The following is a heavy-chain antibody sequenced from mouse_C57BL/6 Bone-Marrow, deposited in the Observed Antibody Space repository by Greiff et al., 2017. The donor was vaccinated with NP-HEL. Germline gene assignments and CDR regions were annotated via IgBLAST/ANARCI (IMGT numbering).Heavy chain of an antibody. CDR3: AREGVYYYGSKAMDY. D-gene: IGHD1-1*01. CDR1: GYAFGSSW. Sequence: VQLQQSGPELVKPGASVKISCKASGYAFGSSWMNWVKQRPGKGLEWIGRIYPGDGDTNYNGKFKGKATLTADKSSSTAYMQRSSLTSEDSAVYFCAREGVYYYGSKAMDYWGQGTSVTVSS. CDR2: IYPGDGDT. V-gene: IGHV1-82*01. J-gene: IGHJ4*01.